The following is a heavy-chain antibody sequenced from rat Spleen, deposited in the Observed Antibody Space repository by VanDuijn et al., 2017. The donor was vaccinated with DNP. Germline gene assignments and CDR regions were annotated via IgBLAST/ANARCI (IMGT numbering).Heavy chain of an antibody. CDR1: GFTFSDFP. CDR3: AKNSGYYFDY. D-gene: IGHD4-3*01. J-gene: IGHJ2*01. CDR2: ISPSASRT. Sequence: EVQLVESGGGLVQPGGSMKLSCAASGFTFSDFPMAWVRQAPKKGLEWVAAISPSASRTYYLDSVKGRFTISRDDAKSSLYLQMNSLKSEDTATYYCAKNSGYYFDYWGQGVMVTVSS. V-gene: IGHV5-46*01.